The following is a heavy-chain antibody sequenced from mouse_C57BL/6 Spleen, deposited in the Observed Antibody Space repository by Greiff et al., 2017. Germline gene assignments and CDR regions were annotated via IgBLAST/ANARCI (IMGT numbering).Heavy chain of an antibody. CDR2: ISSGSSTI. CDR1: GFTFSDYG. CDR3: ARGDDYDGYYAMDY. D-gene: IGHD2-4*01. J-gene: IGHJ4*01. Sequence: EVKVVESGGGLVKPGGSLKLSCAASGFTFSDYGMHWVRQAPEKGLEWVAYISSGSSTIYYADTVKGRFTISRDNAKNTLFPQMTSLRSEDTAMYYCARGDDYDGYYAMDYWGQGTSVTVSS. V-gene: IGHV5-17*01.